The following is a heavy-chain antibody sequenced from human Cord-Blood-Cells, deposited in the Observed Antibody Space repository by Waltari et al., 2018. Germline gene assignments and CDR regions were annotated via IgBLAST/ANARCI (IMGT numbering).Heavy chain of an antibody. CDR2: INPSGGST. CDR3: ARDPCSSTSCLNWYFDL. CDR1: GYTFTSYD. J-gene: IGHJ2*01. D-gene: IGHD2-2*01. Sequence: QVQLVQSGAEVKKPGASVKVSCKASGYTFTSYDMHCVRQAPTQGLEWMGIINPSGGSTSYAQKFQGRVTMTRDTSTSTVYMELSSLRSEDTAVYYCARDPCSSTSCLNWYFDLWGRGTLVTVSS. V-gene: IGHV1-46*01.